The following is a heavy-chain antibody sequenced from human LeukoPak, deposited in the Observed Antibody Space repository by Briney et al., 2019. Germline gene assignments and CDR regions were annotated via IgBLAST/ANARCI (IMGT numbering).Heavy chain of an antibody. CDR2: ISGMGHDI. Sequence: PGGSLRLSCVVSGLSFSDSYMTWIRQTPGMGLESLAYISGMGHDIYYADSVRGRFTISRDNAKNSLYLQMNSLRPEDTALYYCSTGPRSLPYWGPGTLVTVSS. J-gene: IGHJ4*01. D-gene: IGHD4-23*01. CDR3: STGPRSLPY. V-gene: IGHV3-11*01. CDR1: GLSFSDSY.